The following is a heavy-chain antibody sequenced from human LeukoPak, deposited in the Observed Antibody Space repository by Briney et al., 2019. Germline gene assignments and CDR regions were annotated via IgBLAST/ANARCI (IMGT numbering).Heavy chain of an antibody. J-gene: IGHJ5*02. V-gene: IGHV4-39*01. Sequence: MSSETLSLTCTVFGGSISTSSCNWGWIRQPPGKGLEWIGTIYYSGSAYYNPSLKSRVTISVDTSKNQFSLKLSSVTAADTAVYYCARHRWHILVIPPAITWFDPWGQGTLVTVSS. CDR2: IYYSGSA. CDR3: ARHRWHILVIPPAITWFDP. CDR1: GGSISTSSCN. D-gene: IGHD2-2*01.